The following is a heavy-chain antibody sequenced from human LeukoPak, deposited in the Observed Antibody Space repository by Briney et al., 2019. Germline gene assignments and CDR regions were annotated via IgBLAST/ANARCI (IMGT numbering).Heavy chain of an antibody. CDR1: GFTFTSYD. J-gene: IGHJ4*02. V-gene: IGHV1-18*01. CDR3: ARDLHDIVATLTSSLDY. Sequence: GASVKVSCKASGFTFTSYDINWVRQAPGQGLEWMGWISAYNGNTNYAQKLQGRVTMTTDTSTSTAYMELRSLRSDDTAVYYCARDLHDIVATLTSSLDYWGQGTLVTVSS. CDR2: ISAYNGNT. D-gene: IGHD5-12*01.